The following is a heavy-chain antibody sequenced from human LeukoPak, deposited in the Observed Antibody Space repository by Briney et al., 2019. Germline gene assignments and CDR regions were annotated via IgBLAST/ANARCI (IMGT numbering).Heavy chain of an antibody. Sequence: GGSLRLSCAASGFTFSSYSMNWVRQAPGKGLEWVSSISGTSDYIYYADSVKGRSTVSRDNGQNSLYLQMNSLRAEDTGVYYCARREPQGCSGTSCFAGPVGHWGQGTLVTVSS. CDR3: ARREPQGCSGTSCFAGPVGH. CDR2: ISGTSDYI. J-gene: IGHJ4*02. CDR1: GFTFSSYS. V-gene: IGHV3-21*06. D-gene: IGHD2-2*01.